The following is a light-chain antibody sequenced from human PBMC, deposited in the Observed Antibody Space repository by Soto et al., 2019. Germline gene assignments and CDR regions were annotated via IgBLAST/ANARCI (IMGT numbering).Light chain of an antibody. V-gene: IGKV4-1*01. CDR3: QQFYTTPT. CDR1: QTILHSPNNKNA. J-gene: IGKJ4*01. Sequence: DIVMTQSPDSLAVSLGERATINCKSSQTILHSPNNKNALVWYQPKPGQPPKLLISCTSTREFGVPDRFSGSGSGTDFSLTSIGLQAEDVAVYYRQQFYTTPTFGGGTTVQLK. CDR2: CTS.